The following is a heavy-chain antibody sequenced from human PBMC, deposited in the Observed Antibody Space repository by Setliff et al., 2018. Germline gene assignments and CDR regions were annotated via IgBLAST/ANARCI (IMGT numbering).Heavy chain of an antibody. CDR2: VYYSGTA. Sequence: SETLSLTCTVSDGSLSTYYWSWIRQPPGKGLEFIGYVYYSGTANYSPSLKSRVTISIDKSKNQFSLKLTSVTAADTAVYYCAKGGGRYHSASWGQGTLVTVSS. CDR1: DGSLSTYY. J-gene: IGHJ4*02. CDR3: AKGGGRYHSAS. V-gene: IGHV4-59*12. D-gene: IGHD1-26*01.